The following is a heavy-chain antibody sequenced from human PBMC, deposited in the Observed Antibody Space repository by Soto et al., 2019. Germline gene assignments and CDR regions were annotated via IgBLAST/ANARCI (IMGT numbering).Heavy chain of an antibody. Sequence: QVQVQESGLGLVKPSDTLSLTCTVSGGSVSSRSYFWGWIRQSPGKGLEWIGTIYYNGSTYYNPSLKSRVTLSVDTSRNHFSLKLTSVTASDTALYYCARQRVVPATPTNWFDPWGQGTLVTVSS. CDR2: IYYNGST. CDR3: ARQRVVPATPTNWFDP. J-gene: IGHJ5*02. CDR1: GGSVSSRSYF. D-gene: IGHD2-15*01. V-gene: IGHV4-39*01.